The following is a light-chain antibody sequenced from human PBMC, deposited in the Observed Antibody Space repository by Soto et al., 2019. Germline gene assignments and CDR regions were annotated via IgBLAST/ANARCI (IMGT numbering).Light chain of an antibody. CDR1: SSDVGAYKY. CDR3: SSYTSRITVV. J-gene: IGLJ3*02. CDR2: DVS. Sequence: QSALTQPASVSGSPGQSITISCTGTSSDVGAYKYVSWYQQYPGKAPKLMIYDVSNRPSGVSNRFSGSKSGNTASLTISGFQAEDEADYYCSSYTSRITVVFGGGTKLTVL. V-gene: IGLV2-14*01.